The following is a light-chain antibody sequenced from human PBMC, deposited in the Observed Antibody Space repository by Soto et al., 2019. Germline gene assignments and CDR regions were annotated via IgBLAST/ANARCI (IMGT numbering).Light chain of an antibody. Sequence: EIVMTQSPGTLSLSPGERATLSCRASQSVSSNFLAWYQQRPGQAPRLLMDGASSRAAGIPDRFSGGGSRTDFTLTISRLEPEDFAVYYCHHYGRSAIFTFGPGTTVDIK. V-gene: IGKV3-20*01. CDR1: QSVSSNF. CDR3: HHYGRSAIFT. CDR2: GAS. J-gene: IGKJ3*01.